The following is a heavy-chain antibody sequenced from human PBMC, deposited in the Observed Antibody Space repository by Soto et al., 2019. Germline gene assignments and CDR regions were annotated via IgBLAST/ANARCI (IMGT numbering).Heavy chain of an antibody. CDR2: IWYDGSNK. V-gene: IGHV3-33*01. J-gene: IGHJ6*02. CDR1: GFTFSSYG. CDR3: ARDRAPRGHYSGMDV. Sequence: GGSLRLSCAASGFTFSSYGMHWVRQAPGKGLEWVAIIWYDGSNKYYTDSVKGRFTISRDNSKNTLSLQMNSLRAEDTAGYYWARDRAPRGHYSGMDVWGQGTTVPVSS.